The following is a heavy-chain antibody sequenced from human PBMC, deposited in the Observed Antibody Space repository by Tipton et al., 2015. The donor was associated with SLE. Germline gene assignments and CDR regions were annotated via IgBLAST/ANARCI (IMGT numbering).Heavy chain of an antibody. D-gene: IGHD3-22*01. CDR3: AKEGPVVDVEH. V-gene: IGHV3-23*01. CDR1: GFNFDGFA. J-gene: IGHJ4*02. CDR2: ISGSGSTT. Sequence: GSLRLSCAASGFNFDGFAISWVRQAPGKGLEWVSAISGSGSTTYYADSVKGRFTISRDNAKNSLYLQMNNLRPEDTAFYYCAKEGPVVDVEHWGQGTLVTVSS.